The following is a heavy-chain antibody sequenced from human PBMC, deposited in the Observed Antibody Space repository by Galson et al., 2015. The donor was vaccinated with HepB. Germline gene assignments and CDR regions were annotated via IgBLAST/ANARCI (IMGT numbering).Heavy chain of an antibody. CDR1: GYSFTSYW. J-gene: IGHJ3*02. V-gene: IGHV5-51*01. CDR2: IYPGDSDT. Sequence: QSGAEVKKHGESLRISCKGSGYSFTSYWISWVRQMPGKGLEWMGIIYPGDSDTRYSPSFQGQVIISVDKSTSTAYLQWSSLKASDTAMYYCARHQGMATYEAFNIWGQGTMVTVSS. CDR3: ARHQGMATYEAFNI. D-gene: IGHD5-24*01.